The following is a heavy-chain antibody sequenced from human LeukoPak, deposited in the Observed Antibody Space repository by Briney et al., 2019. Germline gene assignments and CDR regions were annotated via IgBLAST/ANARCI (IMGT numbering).Heavy chain of an antibody. CDR2: IKQDGGEK. CDR1: GLTFSSYW. V-gene: IGHV3-7*01. D-gene: IGHD1-26*01. CDR3: AREPWELLRVFDY. Sequence: GGSLRLSCVASGLTFSSYWMSWVRQAPGKGLEWVANIKQDGGEKYYVDSVVGRFTISRDNAKNSLYLQMNSLRAEDTAVYYCAREPWELLRVFDYWGQGTLVTVSS. J-gene: IGHJ4*02.